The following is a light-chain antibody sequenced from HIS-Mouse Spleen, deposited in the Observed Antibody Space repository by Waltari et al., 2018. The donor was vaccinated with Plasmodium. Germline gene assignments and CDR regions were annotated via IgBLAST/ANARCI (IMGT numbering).Light chain of an antibody. CDR3: NSRDSSGNHLGVV. J-gene: IGLJ2*01. Sequence: SSELTQDPAVSVALGPTVRITCQGDSLRSHYARWYQQKPGQAPVLVIYGKNNRPSGIPDRFSGSSSGNTASLTITGAQAEDEADYYCNSRDSSGNHLGVVFGGGTKLTVL. CDR1: SLRSHY. CDR2: GKN. V-gene: IGLV3-19*01.